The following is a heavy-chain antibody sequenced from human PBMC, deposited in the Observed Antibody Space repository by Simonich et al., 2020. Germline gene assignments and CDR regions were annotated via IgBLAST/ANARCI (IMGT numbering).Heavy chain of an antibody. V-gene: IGHV1-2*02. CDR2: INPNSGDK. CDR3: ARDSLSIAARPKNYMDV. J-gene: IGHJ6*03. CDR1: GYTFTGHD. Sequence: VQLVQSGAEVKKPGASVKVSCKASGYTFTGHDMHWVRQTPGQGLVWRGWINPNSGDKNNAQNLQGRVTMTRDTSRGTANMEQRRLRSNDTAVYYYARDSLSIAARPKNYMDVWGKGTTVTVSS. D-gene: IGHD6-6*01.